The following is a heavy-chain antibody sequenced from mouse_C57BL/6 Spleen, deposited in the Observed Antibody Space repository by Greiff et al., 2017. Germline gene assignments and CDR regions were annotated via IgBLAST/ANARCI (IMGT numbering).Heavy chain of an antibody. D-gene: IGHD1-1*01. J-gene: IGHJ2*01. Sequence: QVRLQRSGAELAGPGASVKLSCKASGSTFPSYGISGVKQRTGQGLEWIGEIYPRSGNTYYNEKFKGKATLTADKSSSTAYMELRSLTSEDSAVYFCARWDYSWDYFDYWGQGTTLTVSS. V-gene: IGHV1-81*01. CDR2: IYPRSGNT. CDR1: GSTFPSYG. CDR3: ARWDYSWDYFDY.